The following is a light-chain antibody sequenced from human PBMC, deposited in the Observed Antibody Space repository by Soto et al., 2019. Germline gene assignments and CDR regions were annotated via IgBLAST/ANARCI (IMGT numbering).Light chain of an antibody. CDR2: RNN. V-gene: IGLV1-47*01. J-gene: IGLJ2*01. CDR1: VSNIGSHF. Sequence: QSVLTQPPSASGTPGQRVTLSCSGSVSNIGSHFIYWYQQLPGSAPKLLINRNNDRPSGVPDRFSGSKSGTSPSLAISGLRSGDEADYHCAAWDDSLPGVLFGRGTKLTVL. CDR3: AAWDDSLPGVL.